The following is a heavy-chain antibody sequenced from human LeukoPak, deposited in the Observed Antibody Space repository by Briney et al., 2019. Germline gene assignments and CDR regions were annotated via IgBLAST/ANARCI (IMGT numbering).Heavy chain of an antibody. CDR1: GFTFSSYS. Sequence: PGGSLRLSCAASGFTFSSYSMNWVRQAPGKGLEWVSSISSSSSYIYYADSVKGRFTISRDNAKNSLYLQMNSLRAGDTAVYYCARDAPDSSSWLRYYYGMDVWGQGTTVTVSS. D-gene: IGHD6-13*01. CDR3: ARDAPDSSSWLRYYYGMDV. V-gene: IGHV3-21*01. J-gene: IGHJ6*02. CDR2: ISSSSSYI.